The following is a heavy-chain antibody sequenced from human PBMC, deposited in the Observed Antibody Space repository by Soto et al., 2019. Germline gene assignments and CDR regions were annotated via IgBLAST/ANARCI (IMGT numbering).Heavy chain of an antibody. D-gene: IGHD2-15*01. J-gene: IGHJ6*03. CDR1: GASIHSGGYY. V-gene: IGHV4-31*03. Sequence: QVQLQESGPGLVSPAQTLSLTCTVSGASIHSGGYYWTWIRQHPGKGLEWIGYIYYTGSTSYNPYLKSRVTISVDASKSRFSLKLSSVTAADTDVYVCAGVVYSRGYFYMDVWGKGTTITVSS. CDR3: AGVVYSRGYFYMDV. CDR2: IYYTGST.